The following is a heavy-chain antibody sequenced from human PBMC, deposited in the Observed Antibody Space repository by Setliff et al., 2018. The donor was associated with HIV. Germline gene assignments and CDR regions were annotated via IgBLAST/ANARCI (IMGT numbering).Heavy chain of an antibody. CDR1: GFTLTELS. CDR3: ARSDHSSGYYYNFDY. J-gene: IGHJ4*02. D-gene: IGHD3-22*01. V-gene: IGHV1-24*01. CDR2: FNPEDGKT. Sequence: ASVKVSCKVSGFTLTELSMHWVRQAPGKGLEWMGSFNPEDGKTIYAQKFQGRVTMIEDTSTDTAYMELSSLRSEDTAVYYCARSDHSSGYYYNFDYWGQGTLVTVSS.